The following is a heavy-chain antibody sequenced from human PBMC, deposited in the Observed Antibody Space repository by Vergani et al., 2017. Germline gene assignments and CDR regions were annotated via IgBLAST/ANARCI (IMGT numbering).Heavy chain of an antibody. CDR1: GYTFTGYY. V-gene: IGHV7-4-1*02. D-gene: IGHD5-18*01. Sequence: QVQLVQSGAEVKKPGASVKVSCKASGYTFTGYYMYWVRQAPGQGLEWMGWINTNTGNPTYAQGFTGRFVFSLDTSVSTAYLQISSLKAEDTAVYYCAVRWGYSYGYDFDYWGQGTLVTVSS. CDR3: AVRWGYSYGYDFDY. J-gene: IGHJ4*02. CDR2: INTNTGNP.